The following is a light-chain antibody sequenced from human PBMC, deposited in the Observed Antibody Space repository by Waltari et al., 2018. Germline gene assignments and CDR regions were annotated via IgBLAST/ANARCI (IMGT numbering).Light chain of an antibody. CDR3: QQCYTFPYT. J-gene: IGKJ2*01. Sequence: DIVMTQSPDSLAVSLGERATINCKSSQSVLSSSNNKNYLAWYQQTPGQPPKLLISWASTRESGVPDRFSGSGSGTDFTLTISSLQAEDVAVYYCQQCYTFPYTFGQGTKLEIK. V-gene: IGKV4-1*01. CDR1: QSVLSSSNNKNY. CDR2: WAS.